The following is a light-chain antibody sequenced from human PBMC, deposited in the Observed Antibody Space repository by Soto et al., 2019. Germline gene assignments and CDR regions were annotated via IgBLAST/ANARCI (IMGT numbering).Light chain of an antibody. CDR3: QQYVTSPSIT. CDR1: ESIADY. J-gene: IGKJ5*01. CDR2: AAS. Sequence: IVLQRSACAMFMSPGDGATLSCGVSESIADYLAGFQQRPGQAPRRLIYAASWRASGTPHVFCGSGSERAFTLAISGLEPADFGVYFCQQYVTSPSITFGQGTRLEI. V-gene: IGKV3-20*01.